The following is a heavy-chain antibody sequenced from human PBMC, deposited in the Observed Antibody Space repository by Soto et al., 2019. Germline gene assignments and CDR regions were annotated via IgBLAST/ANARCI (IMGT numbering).Heavy chain of an antibody. CDR1: GFTFDDYP. Sequence: EMLLVESGGDLVQPDRSLKLSCAASGFTFDDYPMHWVRQRPGKGLEWVSTISWNSDKIAYADSVKGRFTVSRDNAKNSLSLQMNSLRVDEPALYYCAKDRDGGSYFDLPDSFDVWGQGTGVTVSS. CDR2: ISWNSDKI. V-gene: IGHV3-9*01. CDR3: AKDRDGGSYFDLPDSFDV. D-gene: IGHD1-26*01. J-gene: IGHJ3*01.